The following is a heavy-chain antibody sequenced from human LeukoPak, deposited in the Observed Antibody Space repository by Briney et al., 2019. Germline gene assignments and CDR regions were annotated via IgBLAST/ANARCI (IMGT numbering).Heavy chain of an antibody. CDR2: IWYDGSNK. D-gene: IGHD6-13*01. CDR3: ARDRMGSNSSSWYSQLDY. V-gene: IGHV3-33*01. J-gene: IGHJ4*02. Sequence: PGRSLRLSCAASGFTFSSYGMHWVRQAPGKGLEWVAVIWYDGSNKYYADSVKGRFTISRDNSKNTLYLQMNSLRAEDAAVYYCARDRMGSNSSSWYSQLDYWGQGTLVTVSS. CDR1: GFTFSSYG.